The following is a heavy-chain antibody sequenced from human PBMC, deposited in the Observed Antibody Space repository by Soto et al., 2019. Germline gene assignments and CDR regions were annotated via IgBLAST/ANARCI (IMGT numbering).Heavy chain of an antibody. Sequence: GGSLRLSCAASGFTFSSYGMHWVRQAPGKGLEWVAVIWYDGSNKYYADSVKGRFTISRDNSKNTLYLQMNSLRAEDTAVYYCARGRRITIFGVVIIGGDYMDVWGKGTTVTVSS. CDR3: ARGRRITIFGVVIIGGDYMDV. J-gene: IGHJ6*03. CDR1: GFTFSSYG. V-gene: IGHV3-33*01. CDR2: IWYDGSNK. D-gene: IGHD3-3*01.